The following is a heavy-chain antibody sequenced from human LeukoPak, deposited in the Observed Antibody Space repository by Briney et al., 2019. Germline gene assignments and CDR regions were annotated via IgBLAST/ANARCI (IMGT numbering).Heavy chain of an antibody. V-gene: IGHV1-18*01. CDR3: ARAPMYDRSGYFIH. Sequence: ASVKVSCKASGYTFTSYGISWVRQAPGQGLEWMGLISANNGNTNYAQKLQGRVTMTTDTSTSTAYMELRSLTSDDTAVYYCARAPMYDRSGYFIHWGQGARVTVSS. CDR2: ISANNGNT. CDR1: GYTFTSYG. J-gene: IGHJ4*02. D-gene: IGHD3-22*01.